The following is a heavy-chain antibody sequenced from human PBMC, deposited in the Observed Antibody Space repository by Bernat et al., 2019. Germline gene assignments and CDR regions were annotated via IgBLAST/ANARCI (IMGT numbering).Heavy chain of an antibody. V-gene: IGHV4-31*03. CDR3: ARDLGLTASGGIGFDS. CDR1: GGSVSSGGNY. J-gene: IGHJ4*02. D-gene: IGHD2-21*02. CDR2: IYNSGST. Sequence: QVQMQESGPGLVTPSQTLSLTCTVSGGSVSSGGNYWSWILQHPGEGLEWIGYIYNSGSTYYNPSLKSRVAMSVDTSKNQVSLTLSSVTAADTAVYYCARDLGLTASGGIGFDSWGQGTLVTVSS.